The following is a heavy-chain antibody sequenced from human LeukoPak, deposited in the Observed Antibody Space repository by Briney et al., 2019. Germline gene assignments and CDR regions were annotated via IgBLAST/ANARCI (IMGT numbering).Heavy chain of an antibody. CDR1: GFSFSTYG. CDR3: ASSADYGGNSFDY. V-gene: IGHV3-21*01. D-gene: IGHD4-23*01. CDR2: ISSSSSYI. Sequence: TGGSLRLSCVGSGFSFSTYGMTWVRQAPGKGLEWVSSISSSSSYIYYADSVKGRFTISRDNAKNSLYLQMNSLRAEDTAVYYCASSADYGGNSFDYWGQGTLVTVSS. J-gene: IGHJ4*02.